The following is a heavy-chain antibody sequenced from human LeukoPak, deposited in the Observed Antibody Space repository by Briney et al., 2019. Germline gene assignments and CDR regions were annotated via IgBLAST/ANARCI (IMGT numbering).Heavy chain of an antibody. D-gene: IGHD6-13*01. V-gene: IGHV1-46*01. J-gene: IGHJ2*01. CDR3: ARTGIAGNWYFDL. CDR1: GYTFTSYY. Sequence: ASVKVSCKASGYTFTSYYMHWVRQAPGQGLEWMGIINPSGGSTSYAQKFQGRVSMTRDTSTSTVYMELSSLRSEDTAVYYCARTGIAGNWYFDLWGRGTLVTVSS. CDR2: INPSGGST.